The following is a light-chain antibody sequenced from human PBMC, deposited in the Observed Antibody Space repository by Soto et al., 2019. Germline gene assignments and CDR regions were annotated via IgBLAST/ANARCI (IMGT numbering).Light chain of an antibody. Sequence: DVVMTQSPLSLPVTLGHPASISCWSSQSLLHADGNTYCNWFHQRPGQSPRRLIYMRSHRDYGVQDRFSASGSDTYGTVKTSMVQAEDVGIYYCMQGTHWPWTFGQGTKVEIK. CDR3: MQGTHWPWT. V-gene: IGKV2-30*02. CDR2: MRS. J-gene: IGKJ1*01. CDR1: QSLLHADGNTY.